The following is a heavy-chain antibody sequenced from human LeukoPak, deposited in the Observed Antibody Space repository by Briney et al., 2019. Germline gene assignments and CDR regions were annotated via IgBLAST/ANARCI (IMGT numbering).Heavy chain of an antibody. D-gene: IGHD3-10*01. CDR3: AADKVLLWPHWYFDL. V-gene: IGHV1-58*02. CDR2: IVVGSGNT. Sequence: SVKVSCKASGFTFTSSAMQWVRQARGQRLEWIGWIVVGSGNTNYAQKFQERVTITRDMSTSTAYMELSSLRSEDTAVYYCAADKVLLWPHWYFDLWGRGTLVTVSS. J-gene: IGHJ2*01. CDR1: GFTFTSSA.